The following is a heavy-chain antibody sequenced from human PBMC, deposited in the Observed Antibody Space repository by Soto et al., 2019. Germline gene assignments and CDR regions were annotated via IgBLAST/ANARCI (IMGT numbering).Heavy chain of an antibody. V-gene: IGHV1-3*01. D-gene: IGHD3-3*02. CDR1: GYTFSAYT. Sequence: ASVKVSCKAAGYTFSAYTMNWVRQAPGQSLEWMGWINVGSGNTRYSQNFQGRVSITRDTSACTVYMELTGLKSEDTAMYYCARDTETLGPRANDALDIWGQGTMVTVSS. CDR3: ARDTETLGPRANDALDI. J-gene: IGHJ3*02. CDR2: INVGSGNT.